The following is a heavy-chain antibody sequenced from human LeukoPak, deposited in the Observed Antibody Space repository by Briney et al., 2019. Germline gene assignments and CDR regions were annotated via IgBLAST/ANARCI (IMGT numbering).Heavy chain of an antibody. J-gene: IGHJ4*02. Sequence: GESLQISCKGSGYSFTSYWIGWVRQMPGKGLEWMGIIYPGDSDTRYSPSFQGQVTISADKSISTAYLQWSSLKASDTAMYYCARQPGNPYYYDSSGYYHFDYWGQGTLVTVSS. D-gene: IGHD3-22*01. V-gene: IGHV5-51*01. CDR2: IYPGDSDT. CDR3: ARQPGNPYYYDSSGYYHFDY. CDR1: GYSFTSYW.